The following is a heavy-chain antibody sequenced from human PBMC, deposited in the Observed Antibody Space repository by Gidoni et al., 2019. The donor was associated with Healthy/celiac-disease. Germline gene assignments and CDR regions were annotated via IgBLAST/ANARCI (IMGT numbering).Heavy chain of an antibody. CDR1: GGSISSGSYY. D-gene: IGHD1-26*01. CDR3: ARGVVGAKQFDY. J-gene: IGHJ4*02. CDR2: IYTSGST. Sequence: QVQLQESGPGLVKPSQTLSLTCTVSGGSISSGSYYWSWIRQPAGKGLEWIGRIYTSGSTNYNPSLKSRVPISVDTSKNQFSLKLSSVTAADTAVYYCARGVVGAKQFDYWGQGTLVTVSS. V-gene: IGHV4-61*02.